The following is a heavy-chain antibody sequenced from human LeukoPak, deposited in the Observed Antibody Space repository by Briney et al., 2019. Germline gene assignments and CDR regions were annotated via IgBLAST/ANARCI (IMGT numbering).Heavy chain of an antibody. CDR2: IYYSGST. Sequence: SETLSLTCTVSGGSISSSSYYWGWIRQPPGKGLEWIGYIYYSGSTTYNPSLKSRVTISVDTSKNQFSLKLSSVTAADTAVYYCARGLMGATTPFYYWGQGSLVTVSS. D-gene: IGHD1-26*01. CDR1: GGSISSSSYY. CDR3: ARGLMGATTPFYY. V-gene: IGHV4-61*05. J-gene: IGHJ4*02.